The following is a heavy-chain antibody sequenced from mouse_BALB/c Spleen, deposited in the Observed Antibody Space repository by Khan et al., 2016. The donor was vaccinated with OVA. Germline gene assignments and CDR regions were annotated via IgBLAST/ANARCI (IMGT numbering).Heavy chain of an antibody. J-gene: IGHJ1*01. CDR1: GFSFSSYT. V-gene: IGHV5-6-4*01. CDR2: ISSGSTYT. Sequence: EVELVESGGGLVKPGGSLKLSCAASGFSFSSYTMSWVRQTPEKRLEWVATISSGSTYTYYPDSVKGRFTISRDNAKNTLYLQMSSLTSEDTAMXYRTSDGNHAHLYFDGRGAGTTVP. D-gene: IGHD2-1*01. CDR3: TSDGNHAHLYFDG.